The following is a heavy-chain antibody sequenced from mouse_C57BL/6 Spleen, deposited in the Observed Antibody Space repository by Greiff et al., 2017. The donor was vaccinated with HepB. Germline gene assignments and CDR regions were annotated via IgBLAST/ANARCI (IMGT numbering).Heavy chain of an antibody. V-gene: IGHV1-80*01. D-gene: IGHD1-1*01. CDR1: GYAFSSYW. CDR3: ARSRTVVPFDY. J-gene: IGHJ2*01. Sequence: VQLQQSGAELVKPGASVKISCKASGYAFSSYWMNWVKQRPGKGLEWIGQIYPGDGDTNYNGKFKGKATLTADKSSSTAYMQLSSLTSEDSAVYFCARSRTVVPFDYWGQGTTLTVSS. CDR2: IYPGDGDT.